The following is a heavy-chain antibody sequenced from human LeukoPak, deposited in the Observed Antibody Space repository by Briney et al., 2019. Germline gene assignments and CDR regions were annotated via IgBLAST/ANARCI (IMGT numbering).Heavy chain of an antibody. CDR1: GGSFSGYY. Sequence: PSETLSLTCAVYGGSFSGYYWSWIRQPPGKGLEWIGEINHSGSTNYNPSLKSRVTISVDTSKNQFSLKLSSVTAADTAVYYCARVGGDYSGGNQRILDYWGQGTLVTVSS. J-gene: IGHJ4*02. V-gene: IGHV4-34*01. CDR2: INHSGST. CDR3: ARVGGDYSGGNQRILDY. D-gene: IGHD4-17*01.